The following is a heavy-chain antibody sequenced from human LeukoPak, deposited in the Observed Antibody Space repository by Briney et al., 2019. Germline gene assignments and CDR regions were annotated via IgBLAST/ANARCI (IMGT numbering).Heavy chain of an antibody. CDR3: ARRSGSYRAGAEYFQH. J-gene: IGHJ1*01. CDR1: GYSTSSGYY. CDR2: IYHSGST. V-gene: IGHV4-38-2*01. D-gene: IGHD1-26*01. Sequence: SETLSLTCAVSGYSTSSGYYWGWIRQSPGKGLEWIGSIYHSGSTYYNPSLKSRVTISVDTSKNHFSLRLSSVTAADTAVYYCARRSGSYRAGAEYFQHWGRGTLVTVSS.